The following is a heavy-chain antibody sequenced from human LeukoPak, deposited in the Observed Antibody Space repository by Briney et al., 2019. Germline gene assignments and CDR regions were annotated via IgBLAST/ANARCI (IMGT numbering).Heavy chain of an antibody. J-gene: IGHJ4*02. CDR2: IYTSGST. Sequence: SETLSLTCTVSGGSISSYYWSWIRQPAGKGLEWIGRIYTSGSTNYNPSLKSRVTISVDTSKNQFSLKLSSVTAADTAVYYCAREPANYDILTGYSYYFDYWGQGTLVTVSS. V-gene: IGHV4-4*07. CDR3: AREPANYDILTGYSYYFDY. CDR1: GGSISSYY. D-gene: IGHD3-9*01.